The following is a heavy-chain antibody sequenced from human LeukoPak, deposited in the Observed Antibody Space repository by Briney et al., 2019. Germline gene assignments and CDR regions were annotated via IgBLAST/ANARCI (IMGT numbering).Heavy chain of an antibody. D-gene: IGHD2-15*01. CDR1: GFPFSNYA. CDR3: AKDHCSGDSCRVVDY. Sequence: SGRSLRLSCAASGFPFSNYAMHWVRQAPGKGLEWVAFFSYDGTNKYFADSVKGRFTISRDNSKNTLFLQMNSLRAEDTAVYFCAKDHCSGDSCRVVDYWGQGTLVTVSS. V-gene: IGHV3-30*18. J-gene: IGHJ4*02. CDR2: FSYDGTNK.